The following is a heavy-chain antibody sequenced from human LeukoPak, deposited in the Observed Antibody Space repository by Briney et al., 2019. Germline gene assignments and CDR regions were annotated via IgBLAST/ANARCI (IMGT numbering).Heavy chain of an antibody. Sequence: SGGSLRLSCAASGFTFSSYSMNWVRQAPGKGLEWVSSISSSSSYIYYADSVKGRFTISRDNAKDSLYLQMNSLRAEDTAVYYCARDGEYSYGYGFDYWGQGTLVTVSS. D-gene: IGHD5-18*01. J-gene: IGHJ4*02. V-gene: IGHV3-21*01. CDR2: ISSSSSYI. CDR3: ARDGEYSYGYGFDY. CDR1: GFTFSSYS.